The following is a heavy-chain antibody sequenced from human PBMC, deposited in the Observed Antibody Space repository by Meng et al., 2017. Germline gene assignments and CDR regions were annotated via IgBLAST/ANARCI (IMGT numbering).Heavy chain of an antibody. J-gene: IGHJ4*02. D-gene: IGHD3-10*01. Sequence: QLVDPGGGVVQPAWSLTPTCAAAGVNFSSYHMQSESQAPGKGLEWVAVISSDGSNKYYADSVKGRFTICRDNSENTLYLQMKSLRAEDTAVYYCPSMVYWGKGTLVTVSS. CDR1: GVNFSSYH. CDR3: PSMVY. CDR2: ISSDGSNK. V-gene: IGHV3-30*17.